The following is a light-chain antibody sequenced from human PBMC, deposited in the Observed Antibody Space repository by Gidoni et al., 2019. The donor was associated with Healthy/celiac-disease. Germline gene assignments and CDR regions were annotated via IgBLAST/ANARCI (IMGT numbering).Light chain of an antibody. V-gene: IGKV1-9*01. Sequence: DIQLTQSPSFLSASVGDRVTITCRASQGISSYLAWYQQKPGKAPKLLIYAASTLQSGVPSRFSGSGSGTEFTLTISSLQPEDFATYYGQQLNSYLLFGPGTKVDIK. CDR3: QQLNSYLL. CDR2: AAS. CDR1: QGISSY. J-gene: IGKJ3*01.